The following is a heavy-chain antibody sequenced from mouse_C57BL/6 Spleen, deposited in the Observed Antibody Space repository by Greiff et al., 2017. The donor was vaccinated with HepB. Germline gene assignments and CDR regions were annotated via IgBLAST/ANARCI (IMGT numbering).Heavy chain of an antibody. CDR1: GYSFTGYY. Sequence: VQLQQSGPELVKPGASVKISCKASGYSFTGYYMNWVKQSPEKSLEWIGEINPSTGGTTYNQKFKAKATLTVDKSSSTAYMQLKSLTSEDSAVYYCATNWDFAYWGQGTLVTVSA. CDR3: ATNWDFAY. D-gene: IGHD4-1*01. V-gene: IGHV1-42*01. CDR2: INPSTGGT. J-gene: IGHJ3*01.